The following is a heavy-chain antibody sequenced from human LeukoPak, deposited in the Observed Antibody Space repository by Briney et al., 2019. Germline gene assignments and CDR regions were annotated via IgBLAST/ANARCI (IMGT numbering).Heavy chain of an antibody. V-gene: IGHV1-2*02. Sequence: ASVKVSCKASGYTFTGYYMHWVRQAPGQGLEWMGWINPNSGGTNYAQKFQGRVTMTRDTSISTAYMELSRLRSDDTAVYYCARPAGASVAGPFDYWGQGTLVTVSS. CDR2: INPNSGGT. CDR1: GYTFTGYY. CDR3: ARPAGASVAGPFDY. D-gene: IGHD6-19*01. J-gene: IGHJ4*02.